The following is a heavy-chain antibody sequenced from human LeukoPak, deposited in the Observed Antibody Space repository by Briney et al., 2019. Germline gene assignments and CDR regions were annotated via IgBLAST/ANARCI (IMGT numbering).Heavy chain of an antibody. CDR2: IWYDGSNK. V-gene: IGHV3-33*01. J-gene: IGHJ4*02. CDR1: GFTFSSYG. D-gene: IGHD3-3*01. CDR3: ARAHFGVGPFDY. Sequence: PGRSLRLSCAASGFTFSSYGMHWVRQAPGKGLEWVAVIWYDGSNKYYADSVKGRFTISRDNSKNTLYLQMNSLRAEHTAVYYWARAHFGVGPFDYWGEGTLVTVSS.